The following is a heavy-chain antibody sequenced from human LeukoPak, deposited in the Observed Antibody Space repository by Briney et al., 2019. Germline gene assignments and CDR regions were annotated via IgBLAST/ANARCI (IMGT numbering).Heavy chain of an antibody. CDR3: AFSSSSSGGSFDY. D-gene: IGHD6-6*01. Sequence: TGGSLRLSCAASGFPFTTYWMGWVRQAPGKGLEWLANIKQDGSAEHYADSVKGRFTISRDNAKNSLYLQMNSLRAEDMALYYCAFSSSSSGGSFDYWGQGTLVTVSS. V-gene: IGHV3-7*03. CDR1: GFPFTTYW. CDR2: IKQDGSAE. J-gene: IGHJ4*02.